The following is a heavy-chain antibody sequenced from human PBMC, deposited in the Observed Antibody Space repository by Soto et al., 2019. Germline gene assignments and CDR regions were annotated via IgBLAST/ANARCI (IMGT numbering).Heavy chain of an antibody. CDR2: IIPILGIA. D-gene: IGHD6-25*01. Sequence: SVKVSCKASGGTFSSYTISWVRQAPGQGIEWMGRIIPILGIANYAQKFQGRVTITADKSTSTAYMELSSLRSEDTAVYYCARTAALSQNWFDGPGQGTLVT. J-gene: IGHJ5*02. CDR3: ARTAALSQNWFDG. CDR1: GGTFSSYT. V-gene: IGHV1-69*02.